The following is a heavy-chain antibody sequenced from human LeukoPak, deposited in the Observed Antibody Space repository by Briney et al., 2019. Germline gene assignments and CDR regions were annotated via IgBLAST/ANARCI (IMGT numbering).Heavy chain of an antibody. J-gene: IGHJ3*02. CDR1: GLTFSSYG. V-gene: IGHV3-30*18. Sequence: GGSLRLSCAASGLTFSSYGMHWVRQAPGKGLEWVAVISYDGSNKYYADSVKGRFTISRDNSKNTLYLQMNSLRAEDTAVYYCAKVPTDTYYYDSSPTSAFDIWGQGTMVTVSS. CDR2: ISYDGSNK. D-gene: IGHD3-22*01. CDR3: AKVPTDTYYYDSSPTSAFDI.